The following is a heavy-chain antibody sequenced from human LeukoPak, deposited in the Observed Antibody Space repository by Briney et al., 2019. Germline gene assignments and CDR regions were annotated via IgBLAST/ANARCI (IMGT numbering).Heavy chain of an antibody. CDR2: FSGSGGNT. J-gene: IGHJ4*02. CDR3: AKDVYSYGPGGYY. D-gene: IGHD5-18*01. CDR1: GFTFSSYA. V-gene: IGHV3-23*01. Sequence: GGSLRLSCAASGFTFSSYAMSWVRQAPGKGLEWVSAFSGSGGNTYYADSVKGRFTISRDNSKNTLYLQMNSLRAEDTAVYYCAKDVYSYGPGGYYWGQGTLVTVSS.